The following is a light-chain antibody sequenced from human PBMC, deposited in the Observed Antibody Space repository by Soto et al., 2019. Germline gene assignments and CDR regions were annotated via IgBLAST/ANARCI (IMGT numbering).Light chain of an antibody. J-gene: IGLJ2*01. CDR3: CSYAGSDTML. CDR2: EGT. V-gene: IGLV2-23*01. CDR1: SSDVGSYNL. Sequence: QSALTQPASVSGSPGQSITISCTGTSSDVGSYNLVSWFQQHPGEAPKLMIYEGTRRPSGVSNRFSASKSGNTASLTISGLQAEDEAHYYCCSYAGSDTMLFGGRTKLTVL.